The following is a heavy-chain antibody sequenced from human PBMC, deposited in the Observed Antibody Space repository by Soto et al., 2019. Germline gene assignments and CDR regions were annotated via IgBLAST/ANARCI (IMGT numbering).Heavy chain of an antibody. CDR3: DGGVVTAIPPPYPFDY. D-gene: IGHD2-21*02. CDR1: GFTFSNAW. V-gene: IGHV3-15*01. J-gene: IGHJ4*02. Sequence: GVYLRDSCAASGFTFSNAWMSWVRQSPGKGLEWVGRFKSKIDGGTTDYAAPVKGRFTISRDDSTNTLYLQMNSLKTEDTAVYYCDGGVVTAIPPPYPFDYRAQRTPVTVSA. CDR2: FKSKIDGGTT.